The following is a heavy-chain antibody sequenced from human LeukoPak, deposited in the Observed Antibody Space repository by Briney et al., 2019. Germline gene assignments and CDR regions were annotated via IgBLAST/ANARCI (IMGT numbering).Heavy chain of an antibody. CDR3: ARDPRPYCGGDCYSPHYFDY. CDR1: GFTFSSYG. CDR2: IWYDGSNK. D-gene: IGHD2-21*02. J-gene: IGHJ4*02. V-gene: IGHV3-33*01. Sequence: PPGGSLRLSCAASGFTFSSYGMHWVRQAPGKGLEWVAVIWYDGSNKYYADSVKGRFTISRDNSKNTLYLQMNSLRAEDTAVYYCARDPRPYCGGDCYSPHYFDYWGQGTLVTVSS.